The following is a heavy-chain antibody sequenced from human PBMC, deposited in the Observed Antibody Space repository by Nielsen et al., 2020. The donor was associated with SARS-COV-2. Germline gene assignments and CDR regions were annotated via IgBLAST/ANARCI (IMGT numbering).Heavy chain of an antibody. Sequence: SETLSLTCTVSGGSISSGGNCWSWIRQHPGKGLEWIGYIYHSGSTYYNPSLESRVTISIDTSKNPFSLKLTSVTAADTAVYYCARERGYYDSLFYYGLDVWGQGITVTVSS. CDR2: IYHSGST. V-gene: IGHV4-31*03. J-gene: IGHJ6*02. D-gene: IGHD3-22*01. CDR3: ARERGYYDSLFYYGLDV. CDR1: GGSISSGGNC.